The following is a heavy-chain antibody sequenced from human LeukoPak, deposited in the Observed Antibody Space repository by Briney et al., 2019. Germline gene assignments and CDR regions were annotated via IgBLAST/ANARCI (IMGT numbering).Heavy chain of an antibody. D-gene: IGHD2-2*01. J-gene: IGHJ6*02. CDR1: GDTFSSYA. V-gene: IGHV1-69*13. Sequence: SVKVSCKASGDTFSSYAISWVRQAPGQGLEWMGGIIPIFGTANYAQKFQGRVTITADESTSTAYMELSSLRSEDTAVYYCAREVVVVPAALPSYYYYGMDVWGQGTTVTVSS. CDR2: IIPIFGTA. CDR3: AREVVVVPAALPSYYYYGMDV.